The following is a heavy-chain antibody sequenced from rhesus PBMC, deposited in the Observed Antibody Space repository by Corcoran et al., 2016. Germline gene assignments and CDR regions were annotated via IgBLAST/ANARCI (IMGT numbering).Heavy chain of an antibody. Sequence: QVQLQESGPGLVKPSETLSLTCAASGYSIRRGYSCSWSCPPPWTGLEWIGYITLSGRTSYNPALKSRVTISRDQCKNQFSLKLSSVTAADTAVYDCARDGDCSGGVCYMGAFDFWGQGLRVTVSS. CDR1: GYSIRRGYS. CDR3: ARDGDCSGGVCYMGAFDF. CDR2: ITLSGRT. J-gene: IGHJ3*01. D-gene: IGHD2-8*01. V-gene: IGHV4-122*02.